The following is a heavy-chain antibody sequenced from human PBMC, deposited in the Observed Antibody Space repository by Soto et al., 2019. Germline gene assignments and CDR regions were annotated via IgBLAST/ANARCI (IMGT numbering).Heavy chain of an antibody. V-gene: IGHV3-30*18. D-gene: IGHD6-13*01. CDR2: ISYDGSNK. CDR1: GFTFSSYG. J-gene: IGHJ4*02. CDR3: AKLLIYSSSNDSF. Sequence: GGSLRLSCAASGFTFSSYGMHWVRQAPGKGLEWVAVISYDGSNKYYADSVKGRFTISRDNSKNTLYLQMNSLRAEDTAVYYCAKLLIYSSSNDSFWGQGTLVTVSS.